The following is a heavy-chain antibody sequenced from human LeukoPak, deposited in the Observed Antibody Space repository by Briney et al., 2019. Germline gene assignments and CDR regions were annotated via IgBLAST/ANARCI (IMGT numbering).Heavy chain of an antibody. Sequence: GGSLRLSCAASGFTFSDYYMSWIRQAPGKGLGWVSYISSSGSTIYYADSVKGRFTISRDNAKNSLYLQMNSLRAEDTAVYYCARVGAIVVVPAAPFDYWGQGTLVTVSS. CDR2: ISSSGSTI. CDR3: ARVGAIVVVPAAPFDY. CDR1: GFTFSDYY. D-gene: IGHD2-2*01. V-gene: IGHV3-11*01. J-gene: IGHJ4*02.